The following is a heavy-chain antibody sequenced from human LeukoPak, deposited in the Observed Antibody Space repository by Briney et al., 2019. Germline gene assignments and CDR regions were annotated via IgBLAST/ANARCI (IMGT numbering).Heavy chain of an antibody. CDR1: GGSISSYY. Sequence: SETLSLTCTVSGGSISSYYWSWIRQPPGKGLEWIGYIYYSVTTNYNPSLKSRVTISVDTSKNQFSLKLSSVTAADTAVYYCARGVLNWSDQVPNYFDYWGQGTLVTVSS. D-gene: IGHD1-1*01. J-gene: IGHJ4*02. CDR3: ARGVLNWSDQVPNYFDY. V-gene: IGHV4-59*01. CDR2: IYYSVTT.